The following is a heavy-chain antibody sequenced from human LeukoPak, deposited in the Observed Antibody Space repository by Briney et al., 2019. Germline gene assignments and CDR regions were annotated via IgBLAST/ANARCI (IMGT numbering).Heavy chain of an antibody. CDR3: ARLSSALGNAFDI. CDR1: GFTFRSYS. CDR2: ISSSSSYI. D-gene: IGHD2/OR15-2a*01. Sequence: PGGSLRLSCGTSGFTFRSYSMNWVRQAPGKGLEWVSSISSSSSYIYYADSVKGRFTISRDNAKNSLYLQMNSLRAEDTAVYYCARLSSALGNAFDIWGQGTMVTVSS. J-gene: IGHJ3*02. V-gene: IGHV3-21*01.